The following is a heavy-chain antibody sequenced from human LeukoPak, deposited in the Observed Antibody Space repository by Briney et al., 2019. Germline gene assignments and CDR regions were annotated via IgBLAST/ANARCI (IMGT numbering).Heavy chain of an antibody. Sequence: SETLSLTCTVSGGSISSSSYYWGWIRQPPGKGLEWIGSIYYSGSTYYNPSLKSRVTMSVDTSKNQFSLQLSSVTAADTAVYYRARRGSSSWYYYYMDVWGKGTTVTISS. CDR2: IYYSGST. D-gene: IGHD6-13*01. V-gene: IGHV4-39*01. J-gene: IGHJ6*03. CDR3: ARRGSSSWYYYYMDV. CDR1: GGSISSSSYY.